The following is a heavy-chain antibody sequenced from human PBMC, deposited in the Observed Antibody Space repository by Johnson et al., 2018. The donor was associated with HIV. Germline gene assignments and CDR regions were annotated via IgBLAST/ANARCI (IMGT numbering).Heavy chain of an antibody. Sequence: QVQLVESGGDVVQPGGSLRLSCAAYGFTFNNYGMHWVRQAPGKGLGWVAFIRYDGSNKYYADSVKGRFTISRDNSKNTLYLQMNSLRAEDTAVYYCAKLRFSEGIVGAGRDAFDIWGQGTMVTVSS. CDR1: GFTFNNYG. J-gene: IGHJ3*02. CDR2: IRYDGSNK. V-gene: IGHV3-30*02. D-gene: IGHD1-26*01. CDR3: AKLRFSEGIVGAGRDAFDI.